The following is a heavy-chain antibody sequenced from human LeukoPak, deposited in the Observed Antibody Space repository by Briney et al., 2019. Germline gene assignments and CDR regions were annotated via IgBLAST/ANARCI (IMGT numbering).Heavy chain of an antibody. CDR2: IYYSGST. V-gene: IGHV4-39*07. Sequence: SSETLSLTCTVSGGSISSSSYYWGWIRQPPGKGLEWIGSIYYSGSTYYNPSLKSRVTISVDTSKNQFSLKLSSVTAADTAVYYCARVVTITMVRGVINYWGQGTLVTVSS. J-gene: IGHJ4*02. D-gene: IGHD3-10*01. CDR3: ARVVTITMVRGVINY. CDR1: GGSISSSSYY.